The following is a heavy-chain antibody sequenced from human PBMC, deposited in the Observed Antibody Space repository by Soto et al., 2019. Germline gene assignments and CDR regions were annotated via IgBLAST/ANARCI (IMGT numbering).Heavy chain of an antibody. CDR1: GFTFSSYW. CDR3: ARDRRAYCGGDCYWEEPPQYGMDV. V-gene: IGHV3-7*01. CDR2: IKQDGSEK. J-gene: IGHJ6*02. D-gene: IGHD2-21*02. Sequence: PGGSLRLSCAASGFTFSSYWMSWVRQAPGKGLEWVANIKQDGSEKYYVDSVKGRFTISRDNAKNSLYLQMNSLRAEDTAVYYCARDRRAYCGGDCYWEEPPQYGMDVWGQGTTVTVSS.